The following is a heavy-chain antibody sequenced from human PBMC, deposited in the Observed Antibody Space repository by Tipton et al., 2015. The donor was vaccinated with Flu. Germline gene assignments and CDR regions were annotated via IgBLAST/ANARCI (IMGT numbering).Heavy chain of an antibody. D-gene: IGHD3-22*01. Sequence: TLSLTCTVSGGSISSYYWSWIRQPPGKGLEWIGYIYYSGSTNYNPSLKSRVTISVDTSKNQFSLKRSSVTAADTAVYYCARAAPNSSGYCPHVEGWFDPWGQGTLVTVSS. V-gene: IGHV4-59*01. CDR1: GGSISSYY. J-gene: IGHJ5*02. CDR2: IYYSGST. CDR3: ARAAPNSSGYCPHVEGWFDP.